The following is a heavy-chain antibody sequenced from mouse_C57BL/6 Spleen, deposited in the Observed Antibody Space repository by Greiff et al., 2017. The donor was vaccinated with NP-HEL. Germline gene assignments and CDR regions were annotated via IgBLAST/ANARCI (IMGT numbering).Heavy chain of an antibody. CDR1: GYAFTNYL. V-gene: IGHV1-54*01. D-gene: IGHD2-2*01. Sequence: QVQLQQSGAELVRPGTSVKVSCKASGYAFTNYLIEWVKQRPGQGLEWIGVINPGSGGTNYNEKFKGKATLTADKSSSPAYMQLSSLTSEDSAVYFCARRGLRYYAMDYWGQGTSVTVSS. J-gene: IGHJ4*01. CDR2: INPGSGGT. CDR3: ARRGLRYYAMDY.